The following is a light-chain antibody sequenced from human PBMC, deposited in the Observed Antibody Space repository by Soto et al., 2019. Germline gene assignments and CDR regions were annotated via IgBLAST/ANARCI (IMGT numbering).Light chain of an antibody. CDR2: DVN. J-gene: IGLJ2*01. Sequence: QAVLTQPASVSRSPGQSIPISCTGTSSDVGGYNYVSWYQQHPGKAPKLMIYDVNYRPSGVSNRFSGSKSGNTASLTISGLQAEDEADYYCSSFTSTSTVVFGGGTKVTVL. CDR3: SSFTSTSTVV. CDR1: SSDVGGYNY. V-gene: IGLV2-14*01.